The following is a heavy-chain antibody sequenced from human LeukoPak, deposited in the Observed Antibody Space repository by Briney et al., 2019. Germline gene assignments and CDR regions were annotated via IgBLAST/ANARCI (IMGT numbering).Heavy chain of an antibody. CDR3: ARDVYSSGWRYYFDY. CDR2: IIPIFGTA. CDR1: GGTFSSYA. D-gene: IGHD6-19*01. Sequence: ASVKVSCKASGGTFSSYAISWVRQAPGQGLEWIGGIIPIFGTANYAQKFQGRVTITADESTSTAYMELSSLRSEDTAAYYCARDVYSSGWRYYFDYWGQGTLVTVSS. V-gene: IGHV1-69*13. J-gene: IGHJ4*02.